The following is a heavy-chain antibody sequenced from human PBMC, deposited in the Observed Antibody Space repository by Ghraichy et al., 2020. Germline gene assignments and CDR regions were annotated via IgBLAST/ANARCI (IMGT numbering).Heavy chain of an antibody. J-gene: IGHJ4*02. V-gene: IGHV4-4*07. D-gene: IGHD2-15*01. Sequence: SETLSLTCAVSGTSITSYYWSWIRQPAGKGLEWIGRISTSGTTNYNPSLKSRVTMSVDTSKDQFSLKLNSVSAADTAVYYCARVSGGSDDFFYYWGQGTLVTVSS. CDR1: GTSITSYY. CDR3: ARVSGGSDDFFYY. CDR2: ISTSGTT.